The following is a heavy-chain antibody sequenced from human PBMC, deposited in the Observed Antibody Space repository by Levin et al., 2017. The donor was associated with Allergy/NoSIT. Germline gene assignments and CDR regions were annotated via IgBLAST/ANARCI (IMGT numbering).Heavy chain of an antibody. D-gene: IGHD2/OR15-2a*01. J-gene: IGHJ6*02. V-gene: IGHV3-23*01. CDR3: AKVRTLGYPDKYFYYGMDV. CDR2: ISGSAGTT. CDR1: GFTFSTYA. Sequence: PGGSLRLSCAASGFTFSTYAMSWVRQAPGKGLEWVSGISGSAGTTYYADSVKGRFTISRDNSKNTLYLQMNSLRAEDTAIYYCAKVRTLGYPDKYFYYGMDVWGQGTTVTVSS.